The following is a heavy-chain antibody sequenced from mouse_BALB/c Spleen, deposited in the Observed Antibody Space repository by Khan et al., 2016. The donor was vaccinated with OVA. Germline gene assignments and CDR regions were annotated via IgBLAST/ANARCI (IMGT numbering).Heavy chain of an antibody. V-gene: IGHV1-63*02. D-gene: IGHD1-1*01. J-gene: IGHJ3*01. CDR2: IYPGNGNT. Sequence: VQLQESGAELVRPGTSVKMSCKAAGYTFTKYWIGWIKQRPGHGLEWVGDIYPGNGNTNYNEKFKGKATLTADTSSSTAYMHLNSLTSEASAIYDGAGGYDCGSCDDTMAYWGQGTLVTVSA. CDR1: GYTFTKYW. CDR3: AGGYDCGSCDDTMAY.